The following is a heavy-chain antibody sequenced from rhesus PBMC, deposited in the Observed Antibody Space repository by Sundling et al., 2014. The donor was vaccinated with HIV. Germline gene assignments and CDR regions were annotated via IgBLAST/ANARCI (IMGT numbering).Heavy chain of an antibody. J-gene: IGHJ4*01. CDR1: GGSMSGGYG. CDR2: IYGSSGTT. D-gene: IGHD6-13*01. CDR3: ARHFAPLGQLVSY. Sequence: QVQLQESGPGLVKPSETLSLTCTVSGGSMSGGYGWAWVRQPPGRGLEWIGYIYGSSGTTYYNPSLKSRVTISKETSKNQFSLKLSSVTAVDTAVYYCARHFAPLGQLVSYWGQGVLVTVSS. V-gene: IGHV4-76*01.